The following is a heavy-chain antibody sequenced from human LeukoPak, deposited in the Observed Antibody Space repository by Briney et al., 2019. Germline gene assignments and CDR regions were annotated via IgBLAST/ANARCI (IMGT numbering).Heavy chain of an antibody. J-gene: IGHJ4*02. V-gene: IGHV1-18*01. CDR1: GYTLTSYG. Sequence: ASVKVSCKASGYTLTSYGISWVRQAPGQGLEWMGWISAYNGNTNYAQTLQGRVTMTTDTSTSTAYMELRSLRSDDTAVYYCARDCSSSCEEADFDYWGQGTLVTVSS. CDR3: ARDCSSSCEEADFDY. CDR2: ISAYNGNT. D-gene: IGHD6-13*01.